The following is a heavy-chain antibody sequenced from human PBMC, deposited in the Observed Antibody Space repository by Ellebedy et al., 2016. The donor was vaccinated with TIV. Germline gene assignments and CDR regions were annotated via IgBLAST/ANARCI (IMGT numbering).Heavy chain of an antibody. Sequence: MPSETLSLTCTVSGGSISSFYWSWIRQPPGKGLEWIGYVYYSGSTNYNPSLKSRVTISVDTSKNQFPLKLNSVSAADTAVYYCATLGYYIASDCYSVYWGRGSLVTVSS. J-gene: IGHJ4*02. V-gene: IGHV4-59*12. CDR1: GGSISSFY. D-gene: IGHD2-21*02. CDR3: ATLGYYIASDCYSVY. CDR2: VYYSGST.